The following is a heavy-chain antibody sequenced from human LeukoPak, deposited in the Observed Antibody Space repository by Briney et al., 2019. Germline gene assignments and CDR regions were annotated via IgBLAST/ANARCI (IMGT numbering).Heavy chain of an antibody. CDR2: INHSGST. CDR3: ARAITMVRGGAYYYGMDV. V-gene: IGHV4-34*01. J-gene: IGHJ6*02. D-gene: IGHD3-10*01. Sequence: SETLSLTCAVYGGSFSGYYWSWIRQPPGKGLEWIGEINHSGSTNYNPSLKSRVTISVDTSKNQFSLKLSSVTAADTAVYYCARAITMVRGGAYYYGMDVWGQGTTVTVSS. CDR1: GGSFSGYY.